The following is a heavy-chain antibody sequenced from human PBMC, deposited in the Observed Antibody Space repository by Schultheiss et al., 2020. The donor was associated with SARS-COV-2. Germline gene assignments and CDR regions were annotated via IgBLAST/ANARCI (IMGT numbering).Heavy chain of an antibody. CDR3: ARWYSSGWYGDGDAFDI. V-gene: IGHV1-2*02. CDR2: INPNSGGT. J-gene: IGHJ3*02. Sequence: ASVKVSCKASGYTFTGYYMHWVRQAPGQGLEWMGWINPNSGGTNYAQKLQGRVTMTTDTSTSTAYMELRSLRSDDTAVYYCARWYSSGWYGDGDAFDIWGQGAMVTVSS. CDR1: GYTFTGYY. D-gene: IGHD6-19*01.